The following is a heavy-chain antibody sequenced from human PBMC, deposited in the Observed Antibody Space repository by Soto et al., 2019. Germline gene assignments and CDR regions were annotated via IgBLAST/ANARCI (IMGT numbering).Heavy chain of an antibody. J-gene: IGHJ4*02. CDR2: VSIGGST. V-gene: IGHV3-23*01. D-gene: IGHD2-15*01. CDR1: GFTFSSYA. Sequence: GGSLRLSCAASGFTFSSYAMGWVRQGPGKGLEWVAVVSIGGSTHYADSVRGRFTISRDNSKNTLSLQMNSLTAEDTAVYFCAKRRGAGGHFDYWGQGALVTVPQ. CDR3: AKRRGAGGHFDY.